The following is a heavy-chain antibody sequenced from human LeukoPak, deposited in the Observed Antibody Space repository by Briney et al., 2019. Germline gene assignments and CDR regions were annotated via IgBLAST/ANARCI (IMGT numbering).Heavy chain of an antibody. J-gene: IGHJ4*02. Sequence: SETLSLTCTVSGGSISSYYWSWIRQPPGKGLGWIGYIYYSWSTNYNPSLKSRVTISVDTSKNQFSLTLSSVTDADTAVYYCARVDPDSSSTLEVFDYWGQGTLVTVSS. CDR1: GGSISSYY. CDR2: IYYSWST. V-gene: IGHV4-59*01. D-gene: IGHD6-6*01. CDR3: ARVDPDSSSTLEVFDY.